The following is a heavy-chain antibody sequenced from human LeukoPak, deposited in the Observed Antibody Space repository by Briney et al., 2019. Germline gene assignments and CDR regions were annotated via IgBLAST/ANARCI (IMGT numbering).Heavy chain of an antibody. CDR3: SVSAAGLFDP. J-gene: IGHJ5*02. V-gene: IGHV4-34*01. D-gene: IGHD6-13*01. CDR2: INHSGTT. CDR1: GGSFSGYY. Sequence: SETLSLTCAVYGGSFSGYYWTWISQPPGKGLEWIGEINHSGTTNFNPSLKSRVTISVDTSKNQFSLNLTSVTAADTAVYYCSVSAAGLFDPWGQGTLVTVSS.